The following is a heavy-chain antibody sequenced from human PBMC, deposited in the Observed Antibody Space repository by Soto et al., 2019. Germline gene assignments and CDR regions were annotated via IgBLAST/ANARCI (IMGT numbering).Heavy chain of an antibody. CDR3: ARDSPPMDV. CDR2: INAGNGNT. V-gene: IGHV1-3*01. J-gene: IGHJ6*02. Sequence: ASVKVSCKTSGFTFSSSAVHWVRQARGQRLEWIGWINAGNGNTKYSQKFQGRVTISRDTSASTAYMELSSLRSEDTAVYYCARDSPPMDVWGQGTTVTVSS. CDR1: GFTFSSSA.